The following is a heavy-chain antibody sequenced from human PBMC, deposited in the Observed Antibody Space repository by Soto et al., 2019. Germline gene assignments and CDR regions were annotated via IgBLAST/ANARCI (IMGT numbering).Heavy chain of an antibody. CDR3: ASQQLIYYYYGMDV. CDR1: GGSISSGGYY. V-gene: IGHV4-39*01. Sequence: PSETLSLTCTFSGGSISSGGYYWSWIRQHPGKGLEWIGSIYYSGSTYYNPSLKSRVTISVDTSKNQFSLKLSSVTAADTAVYYCASQQLIYYYYGMDVWGQGTTVTVSS. D-gene: IGHD6-13*01. CDR2: IYYSGST. J-gene: IGHJ6*02.